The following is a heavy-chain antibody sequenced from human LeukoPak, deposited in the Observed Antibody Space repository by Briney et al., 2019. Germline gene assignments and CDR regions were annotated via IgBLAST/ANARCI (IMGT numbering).Heavy chain of an antibody. D-gene: IGHD5-18*01. CDR1: GGSFSNYY. Sequence: KPSETLSLTCAVYGGSFSNYYWGWIRQPPGKGLEWIGSIYYSKNTYYNPSLKSRVTISADTSKNQFSLTLGSVSATDTAVYYCVSPRGFSYGYFDYWGQGTLVTVSS. J-gene: IGHJ4*02. V-gene: IGHV4-39*01. CDR3: VSPRGFSYGYFDY. CDR2: IYYSKNT.